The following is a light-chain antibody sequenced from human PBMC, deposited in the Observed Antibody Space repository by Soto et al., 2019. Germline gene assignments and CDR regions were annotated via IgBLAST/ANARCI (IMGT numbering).Light chain of an antibody. CDR2: LGS. V-gene: IGKV2-28*01. CDR3: MQVLQTPLT. Sequence: DIVRTQSPLSLPVTPGESASISCRSTQSLLDSKGNNYVDWYLQKPGQSPQLPSSLGSNRASGVPARFRGSGSGTDLARKISRVEAEDVGVYYCMQVLQTPLTFGGGTKVEIK. CDR1: QSLLDSKGNNY. J-gene: IGKJ4*01.